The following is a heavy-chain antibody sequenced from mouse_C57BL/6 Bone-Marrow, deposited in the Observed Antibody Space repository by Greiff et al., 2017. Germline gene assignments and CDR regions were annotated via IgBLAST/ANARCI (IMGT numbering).Heavy chain of an antibody. CDR1: GYTFTSYG. J-gene: IGHJ3*01. D-gene: IGHD1-1*01. CDR3: ARRRLYYYGSSWFAY. CDR2: IYPRSGNT. V-gene: IGHV1-81*01. Sequence: VQVVESGAELARPGASVKLSCKASGYTFTSYGISWVKQRTGQGLEWIGEIYPRSGNTYYNEKFKGKATLTADKSSSTAYMELRSLTSEDSAVYFCARRRLYYYGSSWFAYWGQGTLVTVSA.